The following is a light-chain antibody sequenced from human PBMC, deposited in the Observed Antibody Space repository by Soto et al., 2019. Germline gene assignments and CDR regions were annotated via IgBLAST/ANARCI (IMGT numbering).Light chain of an antibody. J-gene: IGLJ1*01. CDR1: NSNIGTNA. V-gene: IGLV1-44*01. CDR2: TNN. Sequence: QSVLTQPPSASGTPGQSVTISCSGSNSNIGTNAVSWYQQLPGTAPRLLIYTNNQRPSVVPDRVSGSRSGTSASLAISGLRSEDEADYYCAAWDDSLNAYVFGGGTKVTVL. CDR3: AAWDDSLNAYV.